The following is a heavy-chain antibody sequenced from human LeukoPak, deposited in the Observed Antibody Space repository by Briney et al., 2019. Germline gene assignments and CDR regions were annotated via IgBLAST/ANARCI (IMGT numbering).Heavy chain of an antibody. D-gene: IGHD6-13*01. CDR2: IYYSGST. Sequence: SETLSLTCTVSGGSISSSSYYWGWIRQPPGKGLEWIGSIYYSGSTYYNPSLKSRVTISVDTSKNQFSLKLSSVTAADTAVYYCARGSRAYSSSWYRPNDAFDIWGQGTMVTVSS. CDR1: GGSISSSSYY. J-gene: IGHJ3*02. CDR3: ARGSRAYSSSWYRPNDAFDI. V-gene: IGHV4-39*01.